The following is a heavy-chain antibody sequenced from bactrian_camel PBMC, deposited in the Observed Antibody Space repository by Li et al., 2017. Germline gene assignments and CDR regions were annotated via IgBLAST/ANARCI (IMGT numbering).Heavy chain of an antibody. V-gene: IGHV3S1*01. D-gene: IGHD1*01. J-gene: IGHJ4*01. CDR2: IYTGGGSP. CDR1: EDTYRRYC. CDR3: AALNSTFGGRFAWCSDF. Sequence: HVQLVESGGGSVQAGGSLTLSCAAGEDTYRRYCLGWFRQTPGKEREGVATIYTGGGSPHYAGSVKGRFTVSHDRSKNTLYLQMNNLKIEDTGVYYCAALNSTFGGRFAWCSDFRGQGTQVTVS.